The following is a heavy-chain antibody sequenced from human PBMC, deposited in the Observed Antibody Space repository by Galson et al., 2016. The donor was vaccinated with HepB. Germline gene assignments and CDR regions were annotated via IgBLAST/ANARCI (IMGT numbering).Heavy chain of an antibody. Sequence: SLRLSCAASGFTFSSYWMSWVRQAPGKGLEWVANIKQDGSEKEYVDSVKGRFTISKDTSKNHFSLRLSSVTAADTAVYFCAGGFAVPLAHAFDIWGQGTMLTVSS. J-gene: IGHJ3*02. CDR1: GFTFSSYW. D-gene: IGHD3-16*01. CDR3: AGGFAVPLAHAFDI. V-gene: IGHV3-7*03. CDR2: IKQDGSEK.